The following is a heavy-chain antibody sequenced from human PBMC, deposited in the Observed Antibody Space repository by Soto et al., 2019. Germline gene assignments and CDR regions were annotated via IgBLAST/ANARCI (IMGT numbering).Heavy chain of an antibody. J-gene: IGHJ3*02. CDR3: ARDGGDYDFWSGYLGFGAFDI. D-gene: IGHD3-3*01. V-gene: IGHV4-61*01. CDR2: IYYSGST. Sequence: SETLSLTCTVSGCSVSSGSYYWSWIRQPPGKGLEWIGYIYYSGSTNYNPSLKSRVTISVDTSKNQFSLKLSSVTDADTAVYYCARDGGDYDFWSGYLGFGAFDIWGQGTMVT. CDR1: GCSVSSGSYY.